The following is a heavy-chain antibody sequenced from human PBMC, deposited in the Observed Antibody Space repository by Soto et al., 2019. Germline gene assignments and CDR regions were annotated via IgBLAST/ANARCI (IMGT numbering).Heavy chain of an antibody. CDR3: VRVDNYVTPTPQDV. CDR1: GYIFLNSG. J-gene: IGHJ6*02. CDR2: ISPYTGNT. V-gene: IGHV1-18*01. Sequence: QVQLVPAGDEVKKPGASVQDSCNASGYIFLNSGIAWVRQAPGQGLEWMGWISPYTGNTHSATKVQGRLTMTTDTSTSTAYMELGSLTSDDTAVYYCVRVDNYVTPTPQDVWGQGTTVTVSS. D-gene: IGHD3-16*01.